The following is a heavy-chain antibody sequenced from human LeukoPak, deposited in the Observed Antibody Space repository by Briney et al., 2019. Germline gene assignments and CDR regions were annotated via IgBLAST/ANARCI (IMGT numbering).Heavy chain of an antibody. CDR1: GFTFSNSA. Sequence: PGGSLRLSCAASGFTFSNSAMNWGRQAPGKGLEWVSTIGTSGSATYYADSVKGRFTISRDNSKNTLYLQMNSLRADDTAVYYCARTTGFDYWGQGTLVTVSS. D-gene: IGHD2-2*01. CDR3: ARTTGFDY. V-gene: IGHV3-23*01. J-gene: IGHJ4*02. CDR2: IGTSGSAT.